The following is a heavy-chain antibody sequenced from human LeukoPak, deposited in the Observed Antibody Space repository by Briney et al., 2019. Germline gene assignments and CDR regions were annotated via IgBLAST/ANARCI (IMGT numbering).Heavy chain of an antibody. CDR1: GFTFSSYA. J-gene: IGHJ4*02. Sequence: GGSLRLSCAASGFTFSSYAMSWVRQAPGKGLEWVSAISGSGGSTYYADSVKGRFTISRDNSKNTLYLQMSSLRAEDTAVYYCAKVPYYDSSGYEFDYWGQGTLVTVSS. CDR2: ISGSGGST. CDR3: AKVPYYDSSGYEFDY. D-gene: IGHD3-22*01. V-gene: IGHV3-23*01.